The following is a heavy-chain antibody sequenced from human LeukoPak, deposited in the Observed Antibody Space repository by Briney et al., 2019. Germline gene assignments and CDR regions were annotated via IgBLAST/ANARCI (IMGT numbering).Heavy chain of an antibody. CDR1: GYTFTSYD. Sequence: GASVKVSCKASGYTFTSYDINWVRQATGQGLEWMGWMNPNSGNTGYAQKFQGRVTMTRNTSISTAYMELSSLRSEDTAVYYCAKKDNGGYNYYGMDVGGKGTTVTVPS. J-gene: IGHJ6*04. V-gene: IGHV1-8*01. CDR3: AKKDNGGYNYYGMDV. D-gene: IGHD4/OR15-4a*01. CDR2: MNPNSGNT.